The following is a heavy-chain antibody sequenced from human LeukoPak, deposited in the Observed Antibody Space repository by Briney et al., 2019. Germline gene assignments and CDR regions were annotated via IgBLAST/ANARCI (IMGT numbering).Heavy chain of an antibody. CDR1: GGSISSSSYY. CDR2: IYYSGST. J-gene: IGHJ2*01. CDR3: ARPSDWPGAFEWYFDL. Sequence: SETLSLTCTVSGGSISSSSYYWGWIRQPPGKGLEWIGSIYYSGSTYYNPSLKSRVTISVDTSKNQFSLKLSSVTAADTAVYYCARPSDWPGAFEWYFDLWGRGTLVTVSS. D-gene: IGHD3-9*01. V-gene: IGHV4-39*01.